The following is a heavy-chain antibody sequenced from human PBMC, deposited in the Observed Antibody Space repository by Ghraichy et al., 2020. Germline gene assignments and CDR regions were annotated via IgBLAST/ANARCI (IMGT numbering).Heavy chain of an antibody. CDR2: IKQDGSEK. CDR3: ARGRGRFLEWPRTTYYYYMDV. CDR1: GFTFSSYW. V-gene: IGHV3-7*04. Sequence: LTCAAFGFTFSSYWMSWVRQAPGKGLEWVANIKQDGSEKYYVNSVKGRFTISRDNAKNSLYLQMNSLRAEDTAVYYCARGRGRFLEWPRTTYYYYMDVWGKGTTVTVSS. J-gene: IGHJ6*03. D-gene: IGHD3-3*01.